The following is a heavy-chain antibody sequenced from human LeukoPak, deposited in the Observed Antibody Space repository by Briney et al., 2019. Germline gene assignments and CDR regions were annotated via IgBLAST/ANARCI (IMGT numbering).Heavy chain of an antibody. CDR2: INHSGST. D-gene: IGHD3-16*01. CDR1: GGSFSGYY. CDR3: ARGYGGPLDY. V-gene: IGHV4-34*01. Sequence: SETLSLTCAVYGGSFSGYYWSWIRQPPREGLEWIGEINHSGSTNYNPSLKSRVTISVDTSKNQFSLKLSSVTAADTAVYYCARGYGGPLDYWGQGTLVTVSS. J-gene: IGHJ4*02.